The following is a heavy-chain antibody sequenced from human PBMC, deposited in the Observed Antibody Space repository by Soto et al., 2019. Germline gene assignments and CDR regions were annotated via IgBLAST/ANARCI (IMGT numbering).Heavy chain of an antibody. CDR2: ISGSDGKT. D-gene: IGHD3-3*01. Sequence: GGSLRLSCTTSGFSFASFAMTWVRQAPGKGLEWVATISGSDGKTYYADSVKGRFSISRDPSRNTLYLQMNSLRADDTAIYYCAKWSYLDYWGQGTRVTVSS. J-gene: IGHJ4*02. CDR1: GFSFASFA. V-gene: IGHV3-23*01. CDR3: AKWSYLDY.